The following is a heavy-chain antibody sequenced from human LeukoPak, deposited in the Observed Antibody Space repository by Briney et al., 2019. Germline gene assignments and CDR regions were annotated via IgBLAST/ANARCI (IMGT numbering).Heavy chain of an antibody. Sequence: GASVKVSCKASGYTFTGYYMHWVRQAPGQGLEWMGWINPNSGGTNYAQKFQGRVTMTRDTSISTAYMELSRLRSDDTAVYYCATGYSSPLTSYYYYYYMDVWGKGTTVTVSS. CDR3: ATGYSSPLTSYYYYYYMDV. V-gene: IGHV1-2*02. J-gene: IGHJ6*03. CDR2: INPNSGGT. D-gene: IGHD5-18*01. CDR1: GYTFTGYY.